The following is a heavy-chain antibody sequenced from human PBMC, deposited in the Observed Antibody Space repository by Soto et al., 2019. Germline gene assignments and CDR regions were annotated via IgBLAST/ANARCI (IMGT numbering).Heavy chain of an antibody. CDR2: VYYSGST. D-gene: IGHD3-3*01. Sequence: QVQLQESGPGLVKPSETLSLTCTVSGGSISSYYWTWIRQPPGKGLEWIGFVYYSGSTNYNPSLKSRVTISVDTSNNQLSLKLSSVTAADTAVYFCARVRWSRFFDVWGPGALVTVSS. J-gene: IGHJ4*02. CDR3: ARVRWSRFFDV. V-gene: IGHV4-59*01. CDR1: GGSISSYY.